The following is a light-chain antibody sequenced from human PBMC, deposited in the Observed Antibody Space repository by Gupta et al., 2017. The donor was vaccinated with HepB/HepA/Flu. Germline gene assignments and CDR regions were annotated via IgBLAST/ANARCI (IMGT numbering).Light chain of an antibody. CDR2: KDD. CDR3: LSADTSGNFWV. CDR1: ALPKQY. J-gene: IGLJ3*02. Sequence: SYELTQPPSMSVSPGQTAKIICPGDALPKQYGYWYQQKPGQAPVQVIYKDDERPSDIPERFSGSSSGTTVTLTISGVQPEDEATYFCLSADTSGNFWVFGGGTKLTVL. V-gene: IGLV3-25*03.